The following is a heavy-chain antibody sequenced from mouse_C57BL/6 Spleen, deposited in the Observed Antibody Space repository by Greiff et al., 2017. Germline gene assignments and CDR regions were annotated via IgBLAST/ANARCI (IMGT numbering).Heavy chain of an antibody. CDR1: GFTFSSYA. D-gene: IGHD1-1*01. Sequence: EVQLVESGGGLVKPGGSLKLSCAASGFTFSSYAMSWVRQTPEKRLEWVATISDGGSYTYYPDNVKGRFTISRDNAKNNLYLQMSHLKSEDTAMYYCARDYYGSSYGGDYYAMDYWGQGTSVTVSS. V-gene: IGHV5-4*01. CDR3: ARDYYGSSYGGDYYAMDY. CDR2: ISDGGSYT. J-gene: IGHJ4*01.